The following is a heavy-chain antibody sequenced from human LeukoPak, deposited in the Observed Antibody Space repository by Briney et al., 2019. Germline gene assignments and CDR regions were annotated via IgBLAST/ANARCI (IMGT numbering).Heavy chain of an antibody. CDR3: ARTTSMNYVGDAFHI. D-gene: IGHD1-7*01. CDR2: INSDGSGT. CDR1: GFTFSSYW. V-gene: IGHV3-74*01. J-gene: IGHJ3*02. Sequence: PGGSLRLSCAASGFTFSSYWFHWVRQAPGKGLVWVSRINSDGSGTTYADSVKGPFTISRDNAKSTLFLQMNSLRAEDTALYYCARTTSMNYVGDAFHIWGQGTMVTVSS.